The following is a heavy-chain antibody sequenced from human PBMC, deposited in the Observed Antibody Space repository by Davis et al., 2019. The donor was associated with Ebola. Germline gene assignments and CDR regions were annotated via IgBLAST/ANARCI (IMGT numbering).Heavy chain of an antibody. CDR2: ISSSSSTI. CDR1: GFTFSSYS. J-gene: IGHJ6*02. V-gene: IGHV3-48*01. Sequence: GGSLRLSCAASGFTFSSYSMNWVRQAPGKGLEWVSYISSSSSTIYYADSVKGRFTISRHNSKNTLYLQMNSLRAEDTAVYYCARGQKVYGGMDVWGQGTTVTVSS. D-gene: IGHD1-14*01. CDR3: ARGQKVYGGMDV.